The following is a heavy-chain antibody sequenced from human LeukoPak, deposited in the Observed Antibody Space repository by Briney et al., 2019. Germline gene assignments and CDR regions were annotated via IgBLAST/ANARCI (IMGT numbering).Heavy chain of an antibody. CDR3: ARDPFGAAGTYFDY. CDR2: ISSSSSYI. D-gene: IGHD6-13*01. CDR1: GFTFSSYS. J-gene: IGHJ4*02. Sequence: PGGSLRLSCAASGFTFSSYSMNWVREAPGKGLEWVSSISSSSSYIYYADSVKGRFTISRDNAKNSLYLQMNSLRAEDTAVYYCARDPFGAAGTYFDYWGQGTLVTVSS. V-gene: IGHV3-21*01.